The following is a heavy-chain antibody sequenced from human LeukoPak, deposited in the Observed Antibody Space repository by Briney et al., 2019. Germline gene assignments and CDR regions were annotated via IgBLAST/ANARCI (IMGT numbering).Heavy chain of an antibody. J-gene: IGHJ4*02. Sequence: PSETLSLTCSVSGGSIPTTRYYWGWIRQSPGLGLEWIGSVYYFGNAYYRPSLMSRATISIDTSKKRISLNLTSVTARDTGIYYCAPQKEGSYFESWGQGTLVTVSS. CDR2: VYYFGNA. CDR1: GGSIPTTRYY. CDR3: APQKEGSYFES. V-gene: IGHV4-39*01. D-gene: IGHD3-10*01.